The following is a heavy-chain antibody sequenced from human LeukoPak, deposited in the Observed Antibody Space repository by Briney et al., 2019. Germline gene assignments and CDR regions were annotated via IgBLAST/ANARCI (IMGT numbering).Heavy chain of an antibody. CDR3: GAGRQFVGAFDI. Sequence: GGSLRLSCAASGFTYRGYWMSWVRQAPGKGLEWVSYMSSGGTTIKYADSVKGQFTISRDDAKKSLYLQMNSLRAEDTAIYYCGAGRQFVGAFDIWGQGTLVTVSS. CDR1: GFTYRGYW. V-gene: IGHV3-48*03. J-gene: IGHJ3*02. D-gene: IGHD3-10*01. CDR2: MSSGGTTI.